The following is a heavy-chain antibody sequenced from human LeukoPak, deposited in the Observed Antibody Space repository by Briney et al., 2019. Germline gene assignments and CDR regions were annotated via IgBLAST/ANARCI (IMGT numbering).Heavy chain of an antibody. CDR1: GGTFSSYA. V-gene: IGHV1-69*04. Sequence: GASVKVSCKASGGTFSSYAISWVRQAPGQGLEWMGRIIPILGIANYAQKFQGRVTITADKSTSTAYMELSSLRSEDTAVYYCAVDRGCSYGLFDYWGQGTLVTVSS. J-gene: IGHJ4*02. CDR3: AVDRGCSYGLFDY. CDR2: IIPILGIA. D-gene: IGHD5-18*01.